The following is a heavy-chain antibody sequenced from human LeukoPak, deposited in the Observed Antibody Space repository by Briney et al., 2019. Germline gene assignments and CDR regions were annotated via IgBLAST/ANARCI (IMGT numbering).Heavy chain of an antibody. CDR1: GYTFTGYY. CDR2: INPNGGGT. D-gene: IGHD5-18*01. Sequence: GASVKVSCKASGYTFTGYYMHWVRQAPGQGLEWMGWINPNGGGTNYAQKFQGRVTMTRDTSISTAYMELSSLRSEDTAVYYCARGRGYSYGYPPDDYGGQGTLVTVSS. J-gene: IGHJ4*02. V-gene: IGHV1-2*02. CDR3: ARGRGYSYGYPPDDY.